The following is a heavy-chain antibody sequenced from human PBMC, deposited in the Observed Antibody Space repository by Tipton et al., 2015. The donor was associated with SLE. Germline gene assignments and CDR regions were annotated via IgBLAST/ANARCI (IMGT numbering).Heavy chain of an antibody. CDR3: ANGRDV. Sequence: SLRLSCAASGFSLSKSAMGWVRQAPGKGLEWVSAIRGGDGDIYYADSVKGRFTISRDNSENTLYLQRSTLRVEDTALYYCANGRDVWCQGTMVTVSS. CDR1: GFSLSKSA. CDR2: IRGGDGDI. J-gene: IGHJ6*02. V-gene: IGHV3-23*01.